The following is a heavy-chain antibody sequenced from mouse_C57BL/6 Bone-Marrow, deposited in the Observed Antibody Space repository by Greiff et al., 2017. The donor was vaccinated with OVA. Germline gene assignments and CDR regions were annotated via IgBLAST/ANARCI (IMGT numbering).Heavy chain of an antibody. CDR1: GFTFSDYG. CDR2: ISSGSSTI. J-gene: IGHJ3*01. Sequence: EVKLMESGGGLVKPGGSLKLSCAASGFTFSDYGMHWVRQAPEQGLEWVAYISSGSSTIYYADKVQGRFTISRDNAKNTLFLQMTSLRSEDTAMYYCARPHYYGSSLFAYWGQGTLVTVSA. CDR3: ARPHYYGSSLFAY. V-gene: IGHV5-17*01. D-gene: IGHD1-1*01.